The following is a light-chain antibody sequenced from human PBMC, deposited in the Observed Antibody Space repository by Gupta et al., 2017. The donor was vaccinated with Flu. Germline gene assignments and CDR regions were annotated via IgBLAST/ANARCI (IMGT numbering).Light chain of an antibody. CDR2: VAS. V-gene: IGKV3-15*01. J-gene: IGKJ2*01. CDR3: QQYNDWDT. Sequence: RLLNYVASTRATGIPARFSGSGSGTEFPQTSSSLQSEDFAVYYCQQYNDWDTFGQGTKLEIK.